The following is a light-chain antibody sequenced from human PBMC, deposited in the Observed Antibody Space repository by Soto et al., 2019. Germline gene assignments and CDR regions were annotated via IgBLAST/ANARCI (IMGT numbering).Light chain of an antibody. CDR2: DAS. Sequence: IVLTQSPATLSLSPGERATLSCRASQSVSSYLAWYQQKPGQAPRLLIYDASNRATGIPARFSGSGSGTDFTLTISSLEPEDFAVYYCQQRSNWPSLTFGGGPRWRSN. J-gene: IGKJ4*01. CDR1: QSVSSY. CDR3: QQRSNWPSLT. V-gene: IGKV3-11*01.